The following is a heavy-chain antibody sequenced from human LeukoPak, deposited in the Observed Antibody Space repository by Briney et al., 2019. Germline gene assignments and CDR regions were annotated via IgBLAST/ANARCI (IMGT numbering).Heavy chain of an antibody. CDR3: AKAVVSHYYDTSGYFDY. D-gene: IGHD3-22*01. V-gene: IGHV3-23*01. CDR2: ITGSGTFK. J-gene: IGHJ4*02. CDR1: GFNFSSYV. Sequence: GGSLRLSCAASGFNFSSYVMTWVRQTPGKGLEWLSVITGSGTFKYYAASVKGRFTISRDNSKNTLYLQMNSLRAEDTAVYYCAKAVVSHYYDTSGYFDYWGQGTLVTVSS.